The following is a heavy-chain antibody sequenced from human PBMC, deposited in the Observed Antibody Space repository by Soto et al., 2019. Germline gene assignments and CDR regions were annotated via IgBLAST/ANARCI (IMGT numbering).Heavy chain of an antibody. CDR2: ISSGSTNI. CDR1: GFIFSSYS. V-gene: IGHV3-48*02. D-gene: IGHD2-21*02. CDR3: ARDLWGYCGTDCYPLDV. J-gene: IGHJ6*02. Sequence: GGSLRLSCAASGFIFSSYSMNWVRQTPGKGLEWISYISSGSTNIYYADSVQGRFTISRDNAKDSLYLQMNILRDEDTAVYYCARDLWGYCGTDCYPLDVWGQGTTVTVSS.